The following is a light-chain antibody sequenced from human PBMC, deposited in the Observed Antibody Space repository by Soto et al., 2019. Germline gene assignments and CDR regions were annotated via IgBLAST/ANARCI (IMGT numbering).Light chain of an antibody. CDR3: FSYRSTTDRV. J-gene: IGLJ2*01. CDR1: SSDVTGYNS. V-gene: IGLV2-14*01. Sequence: QSALTQPASVSGSPGQSVTISCTGTSSDVTGYNSVSWYQQHPGKGPKLIIYGVNNRPSGVSDRFFGSKSGNTASLTISGLQAEDKADYYCFSYRSTTDRVFGGGTKVTVL. CDR2: GVN.